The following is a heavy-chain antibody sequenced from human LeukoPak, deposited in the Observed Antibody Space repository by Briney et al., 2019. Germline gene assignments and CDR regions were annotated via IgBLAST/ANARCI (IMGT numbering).Heavy chain of an antibody. Sequence: GGSLRLSCAASGFTFSSYSMNWVRQAPGKGLEWVSSISSSSSDIYYADSAKGRFTISRDNAKNSLFLQMNNLRAEDTAVYYCARAAAGNRGWDWYYFDYWGQGTLVSVSS. D-gene: IGHD6-13*01. J-gene: IGHJ4*02. CDR3: ARAAAGNRGWDWYYFDY. CDR2: ISSSSSDI. V-gene: IGHV3-21*01. CDR1: GFTFSSYS.